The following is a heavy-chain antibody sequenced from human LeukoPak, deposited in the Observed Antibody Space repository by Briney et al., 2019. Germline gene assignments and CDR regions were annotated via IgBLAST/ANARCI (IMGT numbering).Heavy chain of an antibody. CDR2: IYSSGST. Sequence: SETLSLTCTVSGGSISGDYWSWIRQPAGKGLEWIGRIYSSGSTNYNPSLKSRVIMSVDTSKNQFSLKLTSVTAADTAVYYCAREPNYSGSYLPDYWGQGTLVTVSS. D-gene: IGHD1-26*01. J-gene: IGHJ4*02. V-gene: IGHV4-4*07. CDR1: GGSISGDY. CDR3: AREPNYSGSYLPDY.